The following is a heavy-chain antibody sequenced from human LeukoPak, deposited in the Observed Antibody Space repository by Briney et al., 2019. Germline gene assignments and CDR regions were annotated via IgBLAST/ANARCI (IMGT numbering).Heavy chain of an antibody. J-gene: IGHJ6*02. CDR3: GASGSGSYYTYYYGMDV. Sequence: PSETLSLTCTVSGGSISSSSYYWGWIRQPPGKGLEWIGSIYYSGSTYYNPSLKSRVTISVDTSKNQFSLKLSSVTAADTAVYYCGASGSGSYYTYYYGMDVWGQGTPVTVSS. CDR2: IYYSGST. V-gene: IGHV4-39*01. D-gene: IGHD3-10*01. CDR1: GGSISSSSYY.